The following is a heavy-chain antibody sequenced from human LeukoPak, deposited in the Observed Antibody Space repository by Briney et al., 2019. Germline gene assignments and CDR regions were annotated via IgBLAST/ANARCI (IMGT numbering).Heavy chain of an antibody. CDR2: ISGSSSYI. V-gene: IGHV3-21*01. CDR1: GFTFSAFS. CDR3: ARGWGRSWDENWFDA. J-gene: IGHJ5*02. Sequence: GGSLRLSCAASGFTFSAFSMNWVRQASGKGLEWVSSISGSSSYIYYADSVKGRFTISRDNAKNLVYLQMNSLRAEDTAVYYCARGWGRSWDENWFDAWGQGIRVTASS. D-gene: IGHD3-16*01.